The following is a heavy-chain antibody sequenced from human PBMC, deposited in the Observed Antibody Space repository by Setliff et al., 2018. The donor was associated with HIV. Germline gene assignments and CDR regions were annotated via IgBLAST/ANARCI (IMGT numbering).Heavy chain of an antibody. D-gene: IGHD4-4*01. CDR3: ATHASTVQDAMDV. CDR2: VTHSGST. Sequence: SETLSLTCAVYGGSLSGFYWTFIRQSPGKGLEWIGEVTHSGSTTYDPSLKSRITISVDTSKNQFSLKLSSVTAADTAVYYCATHASTVQDAMDVWGQGTTVTVSS. J-gene: IGHJ6*02. CDR1: GGSLSGFY. V-gene: IGHV4-34*01.